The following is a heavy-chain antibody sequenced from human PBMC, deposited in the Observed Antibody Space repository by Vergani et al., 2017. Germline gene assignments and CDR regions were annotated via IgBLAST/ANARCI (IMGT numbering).Heavy chain of an antibody. D-gene: IGHD6-13*01. J-gene: IGHJ4*02. Sequence: QVQLVQSGAEVKKPGASVKVSCKASGYTFTGYYMHWVRQAPGQGLEWMGWINSNSGGTNYAQKFQGRVTMTRDTSISTAYMELSRLRSDDTAVYYCARDLFIAAAGTGRNFDYWGQGTLVTVSS. CDR2: INSNSGGT. CDR3: ARDLFIAAAGTGRNFDY. CDR1: GYTFTGYY. V-gene: IGHV1-2*02.